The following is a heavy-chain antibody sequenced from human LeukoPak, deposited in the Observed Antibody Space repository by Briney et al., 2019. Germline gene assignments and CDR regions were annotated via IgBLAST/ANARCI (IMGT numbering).Heavy chain of an antibody. CDR3: ARDRDILSGYSYFDY. CDR1: GFTFSSYS. Sequence: GGSLRLSCAASGFTFSSYSMNWVRQAPGKGLEWVSSISSSSSYIYYADSVKGRFTISRDNAKNSLYLQMNRLRAEDTAVYYCARDRDILSGYSYFDYWGQGTVVTVSS. J-gene: IGHJ4*02. D-gene: IGHD3-9*01. CDR2: ISSSSSYI. V-gene: IGHV3-21*04.